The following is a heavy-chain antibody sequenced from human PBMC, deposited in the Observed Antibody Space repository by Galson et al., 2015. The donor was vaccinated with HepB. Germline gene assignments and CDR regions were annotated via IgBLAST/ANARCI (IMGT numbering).Heavy chain of an antibody. Sequence: SETLSLTCTVSGGSIRNSYWSWIRQPPGKGLEWMGYIYDSGSTNYNPSLKSRLTISVDTSKNQFSLKLSSVTAADTAVYYCARTARGWFDPWGQGTLVTVSS. CDR1: GGSIRNSY. CDR3: ARTARGWFDP. CDR2: IYDSGST. V-gene: IGHV4-59*01. J-gene: IGHJ5*02. D-gene: IGHD2-21*02.